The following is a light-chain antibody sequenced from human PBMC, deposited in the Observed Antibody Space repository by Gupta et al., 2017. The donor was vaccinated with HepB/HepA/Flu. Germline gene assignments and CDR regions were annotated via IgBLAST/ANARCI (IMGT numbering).Light chain of an antibody. CDR3: QTWGTGIQV. J-gene: IGLJ3*02. CDR1: SGHSSDA. Sequence: QLVLTQSPSASASLGASVKLTRTLSSGHSSDAIAWHQPQPEKGPRYLMKLNSDGSHSKGDGIPDRFSGSSSGAERYLTIASLQSDDDADYYCQTWGTGIQVFGGGTKLTVL. CDR2: LNSDGSH. V-gene: IGLV4-69*01.